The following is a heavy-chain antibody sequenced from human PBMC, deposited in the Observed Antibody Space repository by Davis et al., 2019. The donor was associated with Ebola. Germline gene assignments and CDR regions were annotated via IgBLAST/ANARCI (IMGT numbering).Heavy chain of an antibody. V-gene: IGHV3-30*04. J-gene: IGHJ4*02. CDR3: AKDRGLQWYYFDS. CDR2: MAIDGSDVK. D-gene: IGHD4-23*01. Sequence: PGGSLRLSCVASGLTFTSSIFHWVRQAPGKGLEWVAVMAIDGSDVKQYTDSVKGRFTISRDNSKNTVDLQMDSLRVDDTAVYYCAKDRGLQWYYFDSWGQGTLLTVSS. CDR1: GLTFTSSI.